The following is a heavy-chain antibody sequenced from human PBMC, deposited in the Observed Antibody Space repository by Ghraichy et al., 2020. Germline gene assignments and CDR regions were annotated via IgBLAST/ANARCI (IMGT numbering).Heavy chain of an antibody. CDR1: GFTFSTYW. Sequence: GGSLRLSCAASGFTFSTYWMSWVRQAPGKGLEWVANIKQDGSEKYYVDSVKGRFTISRDNAKNSLYLQMNSLRAEDTAVYYCARFRYSSGWEYYFDYWGQGTLVTVSS. CDR2: IKQDGSEK. V-gene: IGHV3-7*01. D-gene: IGHD6-19*01. J-gene: IGHJ4*02. CDR3: ARFRYSSGWEYYFDY.